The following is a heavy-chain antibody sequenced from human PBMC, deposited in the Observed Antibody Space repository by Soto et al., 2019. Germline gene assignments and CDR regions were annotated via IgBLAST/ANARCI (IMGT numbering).Heavy chain of an antibody. J-gene: IGHJ5*02. V-gene: IGHV4-34*01. CDR1: GGSFSGYY. D-gene: IGHD3-3*01. Sequence: SENLALTCAVYGGSFSGYYWSWIRQPPGKGLEWIGEINHSGSTNYNPSLKSRVTISVDTSKNQFSLKLSSVTAADTAVYYCARGRRYYDFWRRYSNWSHPCGQAPLVTVSS. CDR3: ARGRRYYDFWRRYSNWSHP. CDR2: INHSGST.